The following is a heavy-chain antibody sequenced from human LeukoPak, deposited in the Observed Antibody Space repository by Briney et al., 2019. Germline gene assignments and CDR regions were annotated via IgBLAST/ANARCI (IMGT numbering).Heavy chain of an antibody. D-gene: IGHD3-16*01. CDR1: GFTFSSYW. CDR3: ASMRGGYEGYFDY. Sequence: PGGSLRLSCAASGFTFSSYWMSWVRQAPGKGLEWVANIKQDGSEKYYVDSVKGRFTISRDNAKNSLYLQMKSLRAEDTAVYYCASMRGGYEGYFDYWGQGTLVTVSS. CDR2: IKQDGSEK. V-gene: IGHV3-7*01. J-gene: IGHJ4*02.